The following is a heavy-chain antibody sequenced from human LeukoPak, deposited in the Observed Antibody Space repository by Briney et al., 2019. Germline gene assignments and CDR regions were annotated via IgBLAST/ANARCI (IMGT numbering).Heavy chain of an antibody. CDR2: IWYDGSTK. V-gene: IGHV3-33*01. CDR1: GFTFSTYG. CDR3: ARDHPPSLHYDFWSGLPLGGMDV. Sequence: PGRSLRLSCAASGFTFSTYGMHWVRQAPGKGLEWVAVIWYDGSTKYYADSVKGRFTISRDNSKNTLYLQMNSLRAEDTAVYYCARDHPPSLHYDFWSGLPLGGMDVWGQGTTVTVSS. D-gene: IGHD3-3*01. J-gene: IGHJ6*02.